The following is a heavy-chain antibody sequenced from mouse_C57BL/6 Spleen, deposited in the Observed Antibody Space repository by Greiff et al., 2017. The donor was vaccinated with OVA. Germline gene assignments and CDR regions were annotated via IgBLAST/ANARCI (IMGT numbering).Heavy chain of an antibody. CDR1: GYTFTSYW. CDR3: ARAEGLRRCAMDY. Sequence: QVQLQQPGAELVMPGASVKLSCKASGYTFTSYWMHWVKQRPGQGLEWIGEIDPSDSYTNYNQKFKGKSTLTVDTSSSTAYMQLSSLTSEDSAVYYCARAEGLRRCAMDYWGQGTSVTVSS. D-gene: IGHD2-4*01. J-gene: IGHJ4*01. V-gene: IGHV1-69*01. CDR2: IDPSDSYT.